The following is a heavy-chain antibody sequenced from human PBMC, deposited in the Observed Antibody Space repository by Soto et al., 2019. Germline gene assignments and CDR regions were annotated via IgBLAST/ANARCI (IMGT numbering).Heavy chain of an antibody. D-gene: IGHD5-12*01. Sequence: SETLSLTCTVSGGSISSGGYYWSGIRQHPWKGLEWIGYIYYSGSTYYNPSLKSRVTISVDTSKNQFSLKLSSVTAADTAVYYCARGRMRWLQSRYFYYGMDVWGQGTTVTVSS. CDR2: IYYSGST. CDR3: ARGRMRWLQSRYFYYGMDV. J-gene: IGHJ6*02. V-gene: IGHV4-31*03. CDR1: GGSISSGGYY.